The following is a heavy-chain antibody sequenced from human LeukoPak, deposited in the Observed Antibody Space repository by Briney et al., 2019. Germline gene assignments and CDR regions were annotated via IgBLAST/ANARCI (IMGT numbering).Heavy chain of an antibody. CDR2: IYNRGST. CDR1: GGALNSTRYH. CDR3: ARVGYDRSGYYLRPFDY. D-gene: IGHD3-22*01. V-gene: IGHV4-39*01. Sequence: SETLSLTCTVSGGALNSTRYHWGWIRQPPGKGLGWIGTIYNRGSTFYNPSLESRVTISVDTSKNQFSLRLTSVTAADTAVYHCARVGYDRSGYYLRPFDYWGQGTLVTVSS. J-gene: IGHJ4*02.